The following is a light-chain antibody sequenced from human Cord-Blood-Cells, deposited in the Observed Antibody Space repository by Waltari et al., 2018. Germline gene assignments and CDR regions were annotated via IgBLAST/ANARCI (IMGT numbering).Light chain of an antibody. V-gene: IGLV2-14*01. CDR1: SSDVGGYNY. CDR2: EVS. Sequence: QSVLTQPASVSGSPGQSITISCTGTSSDVGGYNYVSCYQQHPGKAPKLMSYEVSNRPSGVSNRFSGSKSGNTASLTIFGLHAEDEADYYCSSYTRSSTLVVFGGGTKLTVL. CDR3: SSYTRSSTLVV. J-gene: IGLJ2*01.